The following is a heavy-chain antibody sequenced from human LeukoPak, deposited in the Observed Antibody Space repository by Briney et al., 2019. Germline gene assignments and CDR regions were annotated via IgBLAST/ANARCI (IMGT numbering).Heavy chain of an antibody. CDR1: GFTFSSYA. CDR3: AKYPRPIFGVVTNNFDY. CDR2: ISGSGGST. D-gene: IGHD3-3*01. Sequence: GGSLRLSCAASGFTFSSYAMSWVRQAPGKGLEWVSGISGSGGSTYYADSVKGRFTISRDSSKNTLYLQMNSLRAEDTAVYYCAKYPRPIFGVVTNNFDYWGQGTLVTVSS. V-gene: IGHV3-23*01. J-gene: IGHJ4*02.